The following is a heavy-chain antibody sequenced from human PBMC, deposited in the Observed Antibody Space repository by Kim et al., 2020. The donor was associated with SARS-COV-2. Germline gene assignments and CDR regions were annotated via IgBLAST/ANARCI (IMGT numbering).Heavy chain of an antibody. CDR3: ARTDSTDYYGDN. D-gene: IGHD3-22*01. Sequence: GGSLRLSCAASGFTFSDYNMNWVRQAPGKGLEWVSSIVGSRGYIYYADSVKGRFTISRDNAKNSLYLEMNSLRAEDTAVYYCARTDSTDYYGDNWGQGTLVTVSP. CDR1: GFTFSDYN. J-gene: IGHJ4*02. CDR2: IVGSRGYI. V-gene: IGHV3-21*01.